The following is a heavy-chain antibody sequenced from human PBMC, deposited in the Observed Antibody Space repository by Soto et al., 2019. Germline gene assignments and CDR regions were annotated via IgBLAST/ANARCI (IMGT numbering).Heavy chain of an antibody. CDR3: VSQRTTVPTQAYFDY. CDR2: VYYRGRS. Sequence: SETLSLTCTVSGGSVTNSSYYWGWIRQSPGKGLEWIGSVYYRGRSYSKSSVKSRVTVSVDTSKNRFSLSLNSVTASDTAVYFCVSQRTTVPTQAYFDYWGPGALVTVSS. V-gene: IGHV4-39*01. D-gene: IGHD4-17*01. J-gene: IGHJ4*02. CDR1: GGSVTNSSYY.